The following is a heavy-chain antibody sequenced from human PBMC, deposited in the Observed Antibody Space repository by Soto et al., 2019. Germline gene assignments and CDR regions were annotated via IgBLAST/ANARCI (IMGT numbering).Heavy chain of an antibody. J-gene: IGHJ4*02. CDR3: AKGLEAGTQRPHLFDY. CDR2: ISYDGSNK. CDR1: GFTFSSYG. D-gene: IGHD6-19*01. Sequence: PGGSLRLSCAASGFTFSSYGMHLVRQAPGKGLEWVAVISYDGSNKYYADSVKGRFTISRDNSKNTLYLQMNSLRAEDTAVYYCAKGLEAGTQRPHLFDYWGQGTLVTVSS. V-gene: IGHV3-30*18.